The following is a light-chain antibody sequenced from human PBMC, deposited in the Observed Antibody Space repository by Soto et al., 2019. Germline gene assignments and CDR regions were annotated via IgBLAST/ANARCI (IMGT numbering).Light chain of an antibody. CDR3: QQSYNPPQT. V-gene: IGKV1-39*01. CDR1: QSVSDW. CDR2: AAS. Sequence: DIQMNQSPSILAGCVGDRVTITCRASQSVSDWLAWYQLQPGKPPRLLTYAASSLQSGVPSRFSGSGSGTDFTLTISSLQPEDFATYSCQQSYNPPQTFGQGTKV. J-gene: IGKJ1*01.